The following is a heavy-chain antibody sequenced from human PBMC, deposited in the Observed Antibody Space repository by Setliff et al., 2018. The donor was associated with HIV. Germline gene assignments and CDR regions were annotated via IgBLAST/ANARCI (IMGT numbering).Heavy chain of an antibody. J-gene: IGHJ1*01. CDR1: GGSINSYI. V-gene: IGHV4-59*01. Sequence: SETLSLTCTVSGGSINSYIWNWIRQPPGKGPEWLGYIYYTGSTNYNPALESRIILSVDTSKNQFSLTLNSVTAADTAIYYCAGVNYYDTSGLRAEYFQLWGQGTQVTSPQ. D-gene: IGHD3-22*01. CDR3: AGVNYYDTSGLRAEYFQL. CDR2: IYYTGST.